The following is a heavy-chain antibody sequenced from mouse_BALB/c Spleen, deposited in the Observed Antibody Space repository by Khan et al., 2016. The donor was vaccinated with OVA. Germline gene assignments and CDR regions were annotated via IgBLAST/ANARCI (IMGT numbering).Heavy chain of an antibody. CDR1: GFAFISYD. D-gene: IGHD2-10*01. J-gene: IGHJ3*01. CDR3: ARPSYYGNPWFTY. CDR2: ISSGGSYS. Sequence: EVELVESGGGLVKPGGSLKLSCAASGFAFISYDISWVRQTPEKRLEWVATISSGGSYSYYPDSVKGRFTISRDIDRKTLYLQMSSLRSEDTAFYYCARPSYYGNPWFTYWGQGTLGTVSA. V-gene: IGHV5-9*02.